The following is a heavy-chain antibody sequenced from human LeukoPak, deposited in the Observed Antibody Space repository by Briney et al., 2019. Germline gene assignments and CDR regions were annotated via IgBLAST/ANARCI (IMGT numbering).Heavy chain of an antibody. CDR3: VGGIGWEPDY. CDR1: PGITLSDYW. Sequence: GGSLRLSCAASPGITLSDYWKNWVRQAPGKGLEWVAIIRQDGREKLYLDSVKGRFTISRDNAKSSVYLQINSLRAEDTAVYYCVGGIGWEPDYWGQGTLVTVFS. V-gene: IGHV3-7*03. D-gene: IGHD6-19*01. CDR2: IRQDGREK. J-gene: IGHJ4*02.